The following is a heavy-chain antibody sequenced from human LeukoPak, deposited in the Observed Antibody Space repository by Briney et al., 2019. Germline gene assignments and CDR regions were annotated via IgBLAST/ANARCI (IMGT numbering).Heavy chain of an antibody. CDR1: GYTFPSYF. D-gene: IGHD6-6*01. J-gene: IGHJ4*02. Sequence: ASVNVSCKASGYTFPSYFMHWVRQAPGQGLERMGIINPTGGSTTYAQKFQGRVTMTRDTSTSTVYMEQSSLRSDDTAVYYCARTAARRFDYWGQGTLVTVSS. CDR2: INPTGGST. CDR3: ARTAARRFDY. V-gene: IGHV1-46*01.